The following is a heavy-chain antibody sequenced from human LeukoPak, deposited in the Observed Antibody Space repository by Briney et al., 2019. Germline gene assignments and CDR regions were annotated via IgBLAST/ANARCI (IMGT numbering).Heavy chain of an antibody. CDR3: AAETLGYCSSTICPVDY. CDR2: IIPMLGTA. Sequence: GASVKVSCKASGGTFNSYIISWVRQAPGQGLEWMGGIIPMLGTANYGQKFQGRVTITADESTSTAYMELSSLRSEDTAVYYCAAETLGYCSSTICPVDYWGQGTLVTVSS. CDR1: GGTFNSYI. D-gene: IGHD2-2*01. V-gene: IGHV1-69*13. J-gene: IGHJ4*02.